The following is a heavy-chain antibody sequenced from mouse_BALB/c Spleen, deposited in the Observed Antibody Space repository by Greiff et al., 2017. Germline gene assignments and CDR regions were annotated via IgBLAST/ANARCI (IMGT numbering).Heavy chain of an antibody. D-gene: IGHD2-3*01. CDR2: SRNKANDYTT. J-gene: IGHJ4*01. CDR3: ARDADGYYYYAMDY. V-gene: IGHV7-1*02. CDR1: GFTFSDFY. Sequence: EVNVVESGGGLVQPGGSLRLSCATSGFTFSDFYMEWVRQPPGKRLEWIAASRNKANDYTTEYSASVKGRFIVSRDTSQSILYLQMNALRAEDTAIYYCARDADGYYYYAMDYWGQGTSVTVSS.